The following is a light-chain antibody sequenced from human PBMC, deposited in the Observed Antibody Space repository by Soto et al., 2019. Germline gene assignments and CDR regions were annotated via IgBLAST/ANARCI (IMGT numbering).Light chain of an antibody. CDR2: DAS. V-gene: IGKV1-5*01. J-gene: IGKJ1*01. CDR1: QSISSY. Sequence: DIQMAESPSSLSASVGDRVTISCRASQSISSYLNWYQEKPGKAPKLLIYDASSLESGVPSRFSGSGSGTEFTLTISSLQPDDFATYYCQQYNSYWWTFGQGTKVDI. CDR3: QQYNSYWWT.